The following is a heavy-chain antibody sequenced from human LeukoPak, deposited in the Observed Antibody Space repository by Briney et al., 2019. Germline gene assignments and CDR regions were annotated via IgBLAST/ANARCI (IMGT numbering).Heavy chain of an antibody. V-gene: IGHV4-61*08. J-gene: IGHJ4*02. D-gene: IGHD3-22*01. Sequence: SQTLSLTCTVSGGSISSGGYYWSWIRQPPGKGLEWIGYIYYSGSTNYNPSLKSRVTISVDTSKNQFSLKLSSVTAADTAVYYCARVKPYYYDSSGYQGKYYFDYWGQGTLVTVSS. CDR2: IYYSGST. CDR1: GGSISSGGYY. CDR3: ARVKPYYYDSSGYQGKYYFDY.